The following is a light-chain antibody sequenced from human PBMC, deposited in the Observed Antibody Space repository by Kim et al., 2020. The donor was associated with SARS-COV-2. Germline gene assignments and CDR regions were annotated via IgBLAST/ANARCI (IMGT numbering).Light chain of an antibody. CDR2: QDS. CDR1: KLGDKY. V-gene: IGLV3-1*01. CDR3: QAWDIITAYV. J-gene: IGLJ1*01. Sequence: SYELTQPPSVSVSPGQTASITCSGDKLGDKYASWYQQKPGQSPVLVIYQDSKRPSGIPERFSGSNSGNTATLTISGTQAMDEADYYCQAWDIITAYVFGTGTKVTVL.